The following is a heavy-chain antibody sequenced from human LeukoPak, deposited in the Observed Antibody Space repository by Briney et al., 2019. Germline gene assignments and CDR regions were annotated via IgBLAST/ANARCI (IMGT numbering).Heavy chain of an antibody. V-gene: IGHV4-4*09. CDR3: ARHGGGYDTSGYYYYWFDP. CDR2: IYTSRSI. CDR1: GGSISSDY. J-gene: IGHJ5*02. Sequence: SETLSLTCTVSGGSISSDYWSWIRQPPGKGLEWIGYIYTSRSINYNPSLKSRVTISLDTSKNQVSLKLSSVTAADTAVYYCARHGGGYDTSGYYYYWFDPWGQGTLVTVSS. D-gene: IGHD3-22*01.